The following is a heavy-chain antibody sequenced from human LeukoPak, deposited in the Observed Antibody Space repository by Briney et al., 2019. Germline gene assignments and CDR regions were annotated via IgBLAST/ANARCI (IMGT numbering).Heavy chain of an antibody. CDR1: GFIFSSYS. CDR3: ARDTGYCSGGSCYPYPLDY. V-gene: IGHV3-21*01. D-gene: IGHD2-15*01. Sequence: GGSLRLSCAASGFIFSSYSMNWVRQAPGKGLEWVSSISSSSSYIYYADSVKGRFTISRDNAKNSLYLQMNSLRAEDTAVYYCARDTGYCSGGSCYPYPLDYWGQGTLVTVSS. J-gene: IGHJ4*02. CDR2: ISSSSSYI.